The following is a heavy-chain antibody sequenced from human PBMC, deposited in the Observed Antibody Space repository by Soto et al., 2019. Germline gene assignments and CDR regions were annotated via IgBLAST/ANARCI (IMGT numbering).Heavy chain of an antibody. J-gene: IGHJ6*02. CDR3: AKNGQPPYYYYGMDV. D-gene: IGHD2-8*01. CDR1: GYTFTRYG. CDR2: ISGYNGDT. Sequence: QGQLVQSGAEVKKPEASVKVSCKASGYTFTRYGISWVRQAPGQGLEWMGWISGYNGDTNYAQKFQGRVTMTIDTSTSTAYMELRSLTSDDTAVYYCAKNGQPPYYYYGMDVWGQGTTVTVSS. V-gene: IGHV1-18*01.